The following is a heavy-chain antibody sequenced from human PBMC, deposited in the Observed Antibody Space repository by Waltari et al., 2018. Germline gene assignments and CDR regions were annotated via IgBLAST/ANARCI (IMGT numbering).Heavy chain of an antibody. Sequence: EVQLVQSGAEVKKPGATVKISCKVSGYTFTDYYMHWVQQAPGTGLEWMGLVDAEAGETRDAEKLQGRVTITADTSTDTAYMELSSLRAEDTAVYYGARTRPWEYNWFDPWGQGTLVTVSS. V-gene: IGHV1-69-2*01. CDR3: ARTRPWEYNWFDP. D-gene: IGHD1-26*01. CDR1: GYTFTDYY. J-gene: IGHJ5*02. CDR2: VDAEAGET.